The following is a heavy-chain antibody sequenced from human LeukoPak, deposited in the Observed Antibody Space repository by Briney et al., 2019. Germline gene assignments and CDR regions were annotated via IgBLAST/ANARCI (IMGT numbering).Heavy chain of an antibody. CDR2: INHSGST. J-gene: IGHJ4*02. CDR3: ARERKLYVVVPAAREFDY. V-gene: IGHV4-34*01. D-gene: IGHD2-2*01. Sequence: PSETLSLTCAVYGGSFSGYYWSWIRQPPGKGLEWLGEINHSGSTNYNPSLKSRVTISVDTSKNQFSLKLSSVTAADTAVYYCARERKLYVVVPAAREFDYWGQGTLVTVSS. CDR1: GGSFSGYY.